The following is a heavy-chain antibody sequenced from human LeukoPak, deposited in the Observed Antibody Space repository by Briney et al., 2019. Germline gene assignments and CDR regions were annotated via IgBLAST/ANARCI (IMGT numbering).Heavy chain of an antibody. CDR3: AELGITMIGGV. V-gene: IGHV3-7*01. CDR2: IKQDGSEK. CDR1: GFTFISYW. J-gene: IGHJ6*04. D-gene: IGHD3-10*02. Sequence: GGSLRLSCAASGFTFISYWMSWVRQAPGKGLEWVANIKQDGSEKYYVDSVKGRFTISRDNAKNSLYLQMSSLRAEDTAVYYCAELGITMIGGVWGKGTTVTISS.